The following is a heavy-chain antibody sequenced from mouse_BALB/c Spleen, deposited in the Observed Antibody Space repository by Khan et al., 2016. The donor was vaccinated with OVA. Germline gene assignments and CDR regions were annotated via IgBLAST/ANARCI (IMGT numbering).Heavy chain of an antibody. V-gene: IGHV5-6*01. CDR2: ISRGGSYT. CDR3: ARLRGYYEGSAIDF. D-gene: IGHD2-3*01. J-gene: IGHJ4*01. CDR1: GFTFSSYG. Sequence: EVELVESGGDLVKPGGSLKLSCAASGFTFSSYGMSWVRQTPDKRLEWVAAISRGGSYTYSPDSLKARFTFTRDNAKNTLSLQMSNLKSEDTSIYYCARLRGYYEGSAIDFWGQGTSVTVSS.